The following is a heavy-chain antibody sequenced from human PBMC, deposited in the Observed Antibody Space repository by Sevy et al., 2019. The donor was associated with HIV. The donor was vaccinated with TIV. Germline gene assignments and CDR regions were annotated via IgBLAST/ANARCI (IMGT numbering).Heavy chain of an antibody. CDR2: ISWNSGSI. J-gene: IGHJ6*02. D-gene: IGHD3-10*01. Sequence: GGSLRLSCAASGFTFDDYAMHWVRQAPGKGLEWVSGISWNSGSIGYADSVKGRFTISRDNAKNSLYLQMNSLRAEDTGLYYCAKDITTMVRGRYGMDVWGQGTTVTVSS. V-gene: IGHV3-9*01. CDR3: AKDITTMVRGRYGMDV. CDR1: GFTFDDYA.